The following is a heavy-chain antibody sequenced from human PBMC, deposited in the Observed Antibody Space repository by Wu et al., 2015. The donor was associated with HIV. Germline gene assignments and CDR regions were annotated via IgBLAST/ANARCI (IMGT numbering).Heavy chain of an antibody. V-gene: IGHV1-2*02. CDR1: GYTFTGYY. J-gene: IGHJ5*02. CDR2: MNANSGGT. D-gene: IGHD3-3*01. Sequence: QVQLVQSGAEVKKPGASVKVSCKASGYTFTGYYMHWVRQAPGQGLEWMGWMNANSGGTNYAQKFQGRVTMTRDTSFSTAYMNLISLTSDDTAVYYCARGNYDFWAAHFADNWFDPWGQGTLVTVSS. CDR3: ARGNYDFWAAHFADNWFDP.